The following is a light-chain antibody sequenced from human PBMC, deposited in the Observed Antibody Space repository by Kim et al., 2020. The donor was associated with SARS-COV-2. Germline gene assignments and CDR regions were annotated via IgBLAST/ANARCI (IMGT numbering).Light chain of an antibody. CDR1: RSNIGAGFD. CDR3: QSYDSTLIAVI. Sequence: QSVLTQPPSVSGAPGQRVTLACTGTRSNIGAGFDVHWYQQLPGAAPRLLIYADTNRPSGVPDRFSTSRSGTSASLAISGLQADDEADYCQSYDSTLIAVIFGGGTQLTVL. J-gene: IGLJ2*01. V-gene: IGLV1-40*01. CDR2: ADT.